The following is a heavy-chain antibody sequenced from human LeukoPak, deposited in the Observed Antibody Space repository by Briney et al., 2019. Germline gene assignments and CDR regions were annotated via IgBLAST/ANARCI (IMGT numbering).Heavy chain of an antibody. Sequence: PGGSLSLSCAASGFTFSSSAMTWVRQAPGKGLEWVSTITGSDDTTYYADSVKGRFTISRDNSKNTLYLQMNSLRAEDTAVYYCAKDGVGGSCYDWGQGTLVTISS. CDR3: AKDGVGGSCYD. D-gene: IGHD2-15*01. V-gene: IGHV3-23*01. CDR1: GFTFSSSA. J-gene: IGHJ4*02. CDR2: ITGSDDTT.